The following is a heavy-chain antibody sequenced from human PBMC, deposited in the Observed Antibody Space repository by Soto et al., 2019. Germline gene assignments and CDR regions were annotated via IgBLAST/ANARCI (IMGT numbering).Heavy chain of an antibody. D-gene: IGHD2-15*01. V-gene: IGHV1-2*02. Sequence: ASVKVSCKASGYTFTGYYVHWVRQAPGHGLEWLGWIHLNSGGTNYAQSFQGRVTMTRDMSTTTIYMELSSLRSDDTAIYYCAREENCSGGTCYSEYFHRWGQGTLVTVSS. CDR2: IHLNSGGT. J-gene: IGHJ1*01. CDR1: GYTFTGYY. CDR3: AREENCSGGTCYSEYFHR.